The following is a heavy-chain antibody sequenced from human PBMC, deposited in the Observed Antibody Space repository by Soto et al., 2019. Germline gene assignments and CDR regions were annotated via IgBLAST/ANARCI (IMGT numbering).Heavy chain of an antibody. J-gene: IGHJ4*02. CDR1: GYTFPNYG. CDR2: ISAYNGNT. CDR3: ARDRTYYYGSWTSHSLGDY. D-gene: IGHD3-10*01. Sequence: QIQLVQSGAEVKKPGASVKVSCTASGYTFPNYGISWVRQAPGQGLEWMGWISAYNGNTNYAPKLQGRVSMTTDTSTSTAYMELRSLRSDDTAVYYCARDRTYYYGSWTSHSLGDYWGQGTLVTVSS. V-gene: IGHV1-18*04.